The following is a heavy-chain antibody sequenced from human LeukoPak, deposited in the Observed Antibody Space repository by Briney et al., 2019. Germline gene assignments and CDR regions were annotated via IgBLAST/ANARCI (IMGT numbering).Heavy chain of an antibody. CDR2: ISGSGGST. V-gene: IGHV3-23*01. Sequence: GGSLRLSCAASGFTFSSSAMSWVRQAPGKGLEWVSAISGSGGSTYYADSVKGRFTISRDNSKNTLYLQMNSLRAEDTAVCYCAKDMASGRRIDYWGQGTLVTVSS. CDR3: AKDMASGRRIDY. CDR1: GFTFSSSA. D-gene: IGHD1-26*01. J-gene: IGHJ4*02.